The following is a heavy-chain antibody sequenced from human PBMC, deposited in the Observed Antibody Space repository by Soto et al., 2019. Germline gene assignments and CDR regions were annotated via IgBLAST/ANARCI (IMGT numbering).Heavy chain of an antibody. D-gene: IGHD1-26*01. J-gene: IGHJ5*02. Sequence: QVRLVESGGGVVQPGMSLRLSCAASGFTFSSYGMHWLRQAPGKGLEWVAVIWHGGGYGNENYADSVKGRFTVSRDDSRNILYLQMNSLRAEDTAVYYCARILSGSYSGWFDPWGQGTLVIVSS. CDR1: GFTFSSYG. V-gene: IGHV3-33*01. CDR3: ARILSGSYSGWFDP. CDR2: IWHGGGYGNE.